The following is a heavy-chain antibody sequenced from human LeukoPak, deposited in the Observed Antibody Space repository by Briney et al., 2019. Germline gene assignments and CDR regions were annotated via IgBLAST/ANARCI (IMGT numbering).Heavy chain of an antibody. CDR1: GGSISSYY. V-gene: IGHV4-4*07. CDR3: ARAGSVIVEWGKWFDP. J-gene: IGHJ5*02. Sequence: SETLSLTCTVSGGSISSYYWSWIRQPAGKGLEWIGRIYTSGSTNYNPSLKSRVTISVDRSKNQFSLKLSSVTAADTAVYYCARAGSVIVEWGKWFDPWGQGTLVTVSS. CDR2: IYTSGST. D-gene: IGHD3-22*01.